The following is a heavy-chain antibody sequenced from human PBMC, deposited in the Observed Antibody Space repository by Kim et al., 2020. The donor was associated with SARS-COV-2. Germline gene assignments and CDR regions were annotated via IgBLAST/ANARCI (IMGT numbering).Heavy chain of an antibody. CDR3: ASSSNWGSSYYGMDV. V-gene: IGHV4-34*01. D-gene: IGHD7-27*01. CDR1: GGSFSGYY. J-gene: IGHJ6*02. CDR2: INHSGST. Sequence: SETLSLTCAVYGGSFSGYYWSWIRQPPGKGLEWIGEINHSGSTNYNPSLKSRVTISVDTSKNQFSLKLSSVTAADTAVYYCASSSNWGSSYYGMDVWGQGTTVTVSS.